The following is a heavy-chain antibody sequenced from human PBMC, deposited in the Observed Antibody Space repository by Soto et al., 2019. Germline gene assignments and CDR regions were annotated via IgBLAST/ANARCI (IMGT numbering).Heavy chain of an antibody. D-gene: IGHD3-22*01. J-gene: IGHJ4*02. CDR1: GFTFTSSA. V-gene: IGHV1-58*02. CDR2: IVVGSGNT. CDR3: AADVHGFASSGYYEDY. Sequence: SVKVSCKASGFTFTSSAMQWVRQARGQRLEWIGWIVVGSGNTNYAQKFQEIVTITRDMSTSTAYMELSSLRSEDTAVYYCAADVHGFASSGYYEDYWGQGTLVTVSS.